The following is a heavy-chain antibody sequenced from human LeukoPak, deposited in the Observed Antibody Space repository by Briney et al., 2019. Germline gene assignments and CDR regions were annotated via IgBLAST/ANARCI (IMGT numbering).Heavy chain of an antibody. CDR3: ARGTPHLGYCSSTSCPLYYYYYYGMDV. CDR1: GGSFSGYY. CDR2: INHSGST. J-gene: IGHJ6*02. Sequence: PSETLSLTSAVYGGSFSGYYWSWIRQPPGKGLEWVGEINHSGSTNYNPSLKSRVTISVDTSKNQFSLKLSSVTAADTAVYYCARGTPHLGYCSSTSCPLYYYYYYGMDVWGQGTTVTVSS. D-gene: IGHD2-2*01. V-gene: IGHV4-34*01.